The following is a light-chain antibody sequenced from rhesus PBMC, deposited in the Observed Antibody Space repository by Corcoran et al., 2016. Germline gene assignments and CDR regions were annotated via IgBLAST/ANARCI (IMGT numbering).Light chain of an antibody. J-gene: IGKJ1*01. CDR1: QDISNW. CDR3: QQHDNSPWT. Sequence: DIQMTQSPSSLSASVGDRVTISCRASQDISNWMAWYQQKPGKAPKLLIYRASNLETGVPSRVSGSGAGTDFILTINSLQPEDIATYYCQQHDNSPWTFGQGTKVEIQ. V-gene: IGKV1-69*01. CDR2: RAS.